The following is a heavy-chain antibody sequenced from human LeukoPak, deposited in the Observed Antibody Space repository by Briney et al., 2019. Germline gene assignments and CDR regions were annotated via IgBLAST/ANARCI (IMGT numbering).Heavy chain of an antibody. CDR3: ASKSSDHGELRFDY. D-gene: IGHD1-7*01. CDR2: FYYTGST. V-gene: IGHV4-59*01. J-gene: IGHJ4*02. Sequence: SETLSLTCTVSSDSIRGYYWSWIRQPPGKGLEWIGYFYYTGSTNYNPSLKSRVTISVDTSKNQFSLKLNSVTDADTAVYYCASKSSDHGELRFDYWGQGTLVTVSS. CDR1: SDSIRGYY.